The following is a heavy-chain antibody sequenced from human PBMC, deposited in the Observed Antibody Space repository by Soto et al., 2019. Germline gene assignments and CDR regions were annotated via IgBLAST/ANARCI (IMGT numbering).Heavy chain of an antibody. Sequence: SETLSLTCSVSGGSISSYYWSWIRQSPGKGLEWIGYIYSSGSTNYNPSLKSRVTISVDTSKNQFSLKLSSVAAADTAVYYCARDLPPSYGSSGYSVFDIWGQGTMVTVSS. J-gene: IGHJ3*02. CDR2: IYSSGST. CDR3: ARDLPPSYGSSGYSVFDI. CDR1: GGSISSYY. V-gene: IGHV4-59*01. D-gene: IGHD3-22*01.